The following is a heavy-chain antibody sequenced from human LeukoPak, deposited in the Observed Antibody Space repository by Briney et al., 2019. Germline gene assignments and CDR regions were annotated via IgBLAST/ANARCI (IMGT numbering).Heavy chain of an antibody. D-gene: IGHD6-13*01. CDR2: IYPGDSDT. J-gene: IGHJ3*02. V-gene: IGHV5-51*01. Sequence: RGESLKISCKGSGYSFATYWIGWVRQMPGKGLEWMGIIYPGDSDTRYSPSFQGQVTISADKSINTAYLQWSSLKASDTAMYFCASGYSSDWSFSFDIWGQGTMITVSS. CDR1: GYSFATYW. CDR3: ASGYSSDWSFSFDI.